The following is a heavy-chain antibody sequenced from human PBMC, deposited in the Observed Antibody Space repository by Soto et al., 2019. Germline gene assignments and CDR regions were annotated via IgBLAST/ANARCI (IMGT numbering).Heavy chain of an antibody. CDR2: VNPATGHT. D-gene: IGHD2-15*01. CDR1: GYTFISYA. V-gene: IGHV1-3*05. CDR3: AREGWVLNA. Sequence: QVQLVQSGAEERKPGASVKLSCRASGYTFISYAIHWVRQAPGQRLEWMGWVNPATGHTEYSQKFQGRVTITRDTSAKTGYMELSSLRSEDTAVYYCAREGWVLNAWGQGTLVTVSS. J-gene: IGHJ5*02.